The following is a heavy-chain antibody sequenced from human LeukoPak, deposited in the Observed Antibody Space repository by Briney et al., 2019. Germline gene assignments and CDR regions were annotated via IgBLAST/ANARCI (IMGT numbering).Heavy chain of an antibody. J-gene: IGHJ4*02. CDR2: ISSSSSTI. CDR3: ARATYYYDSSGYYYDFSIDY. D-gene: IGHD3-22*01. V-gene: IGHV3-48*01. CDR1: GFTFSSYS. Sequence: GGSLRLSCAASGFTFSSYSMNWVRQAPGKGLEWVSYISSSSSTIYYADSVKGRFTISRDNAKNSLYLQMNSLRAEDTAVYYCARATYYYDSSGYYYDFSIDYWGQGTLVTVSS.